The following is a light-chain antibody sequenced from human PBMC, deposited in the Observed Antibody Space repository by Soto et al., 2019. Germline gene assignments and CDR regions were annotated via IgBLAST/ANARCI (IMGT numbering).Light chain of an antibody. CDR3: QQYNGT. J-gene: IGKJ1*01. CDR2: KAS. Sequence: DIQMTQSPSTLSASVGDRVTITCRASQSISTWLAWYQQKPGRAPKLLIYKASNLESGVPSRFSGSGSGTEFSLTVSSLQPDDFATYYCQQYNGTFGQGTKVEI. V-gene: IGKV1-5*03. CDR1: QSISTW.